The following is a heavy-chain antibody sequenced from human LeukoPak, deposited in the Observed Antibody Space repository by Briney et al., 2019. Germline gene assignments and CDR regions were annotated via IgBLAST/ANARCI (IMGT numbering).Heavy chain of an antibody. D-gene: IGHD5-12*01. J-gene: IGHJ3*02. CDR3: ARQVATKGEWAFDI. Sequence: PSETLSLTCSVSTYSIPDGYYWGWIRQPPGKGLEWIGSINLSRHTYYSPSLKSRVTISLDTSKNQFSLKLTSVTAADTAIYFCARQVATKGEWAFDIWGQGTMVIASS. CDR1: TYSIPDGYY. V-gene: IGHV4-38-2*02. CDR2: INLSRHT.